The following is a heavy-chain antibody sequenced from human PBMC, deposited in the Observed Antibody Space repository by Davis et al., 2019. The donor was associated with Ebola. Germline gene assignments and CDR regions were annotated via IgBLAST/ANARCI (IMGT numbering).Heavy chain of an antibody. V-gene: IGHV6-1*01. J-gene: IGHJ4*02. CDR1: GDSVPGNIPA. CDR3: ARGWLRTSFDY. CDR2: TYYNSKWYS. Sequence: HSQTLSLTCAISGDSVPGNIPAWNWIRQSPSRGLEWLGRTYYNSKWYSDYAVSVKSRISINPDPSKNQFSLQLKSVTPDDTAVYYCARGWLRTSFDYWGQGTLVTVSS. D-gene: IGHD6-19*01.